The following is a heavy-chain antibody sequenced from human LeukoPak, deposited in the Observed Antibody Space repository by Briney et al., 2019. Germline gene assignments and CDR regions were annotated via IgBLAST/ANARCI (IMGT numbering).Heavy chain of an antibody. Sequence: VASVKVSCKASGYTFTSYGISWVRQAPGQGLEWMGWISAYNGNTNYAQKLQGKVTMTTDTSTSTAYMELRSLRSDDTAVYYCARARDYPRKLDYWGQGTLVTVSS. V-gene: IGHV1-18*01. D-gene: IGHD4-11*01. J-gene: IGHJ4*02. CDR2: ISAYNGNT. CDR3: ARARDYPRKLDY. CDR1: GYTFTSYG.